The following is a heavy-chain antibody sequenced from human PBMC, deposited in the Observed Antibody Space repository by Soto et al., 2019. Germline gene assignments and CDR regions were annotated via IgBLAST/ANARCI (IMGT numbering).Heavy chain of an antibody. D-gene: IGHD2-2*01. CDR2: INHSGST. CDR3: ARGRTEYCSSTSCYLFYYFDY. CDR1: GGSFSGNY. Sequence: QVQLQQWGAGLLKPSETLSLTCAVYGGSFSGNYWSWIRQPPGKGLEWIGEINHSGSTNYNPSLKSRVTISVDPSKNQFSLKLSSVTAADTAVYYCARGRTEYCSSTSCYLFYYFDYWGQGTLVTVSS. J-gene: IGHJ4*02. V-gene: IGHV4-34*01.